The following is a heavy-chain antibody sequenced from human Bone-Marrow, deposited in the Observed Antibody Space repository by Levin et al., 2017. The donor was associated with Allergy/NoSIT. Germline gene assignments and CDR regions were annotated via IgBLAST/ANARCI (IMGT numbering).Heavy chain of an antibody. D-gene: IGHD6-13*01. J-gene: IGHJ4*02. Sequence: RASVKVSCTVSGYTFTDYFIHWVRQTPGQGLEWIGWIDPTRGDTKFAEKFHARVVLTRNSSISTAYMELGRLRSDDTALYYCARGGTGSNDYWGQGTLVTVSS. V-gene: IGHV1-2*02. CDR1: GYTFTDYF. CDR3: ARGGTGSNDY. CDR2: IDPTRGDT.